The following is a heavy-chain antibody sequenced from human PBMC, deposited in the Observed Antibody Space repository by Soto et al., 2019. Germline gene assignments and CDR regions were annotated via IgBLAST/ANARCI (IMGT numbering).Heavy chain of an antibody. CDR1: EYSFTGYY. CDR2: INPDSGAT. Sequence: HEHLVQSGAEVKRPGASLKVSCKASEYSFTGYYIHWVRQAPGQGLEWMGWINPDSGATNYAQNFQGRVILTSDTSISTASMDLTSLTSDDTAVYYCARGDYGTGGYPFPYFDYWGQGTLVIVSS. V-gene: IGHV1-2*02. CDR3: ARGDYGTGGYPFPYFDY. D-gene: IGHD2-8*02. J-gene: IGHJ4*02.